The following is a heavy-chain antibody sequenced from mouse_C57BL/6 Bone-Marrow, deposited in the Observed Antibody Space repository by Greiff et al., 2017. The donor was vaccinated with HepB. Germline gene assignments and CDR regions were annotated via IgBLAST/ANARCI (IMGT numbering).Heavy chain of an antibody. CDR3: ARHEGDYVGDYYAMDY. J-gene: IGHJ4*01. CDR2: FYPGSGSI. D-gene: IGHD1-1*01. CDR1: GYTFTEYT. V-gene: IGHV1-62-2*01. Sequence: QVQLQQSGAELVKPGASVKLSCKASGYTFTEYTIHWVKQRSGQGLEWIGWFYPGSGSIKYNEKFKDKATLTSDKSSITVYMELSRLTSEDSAVYFCARHEGDYVGDYYAMDYWGQGTSVTVSS.